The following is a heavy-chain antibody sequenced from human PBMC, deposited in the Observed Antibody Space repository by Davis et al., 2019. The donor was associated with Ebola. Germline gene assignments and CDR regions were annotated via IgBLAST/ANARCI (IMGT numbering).Heavy chain of an antibody. CDR3: ARDIMDSSMIYFDS. D-gene: IGHD5-18*01. CDR2: IYYSGST. CDR1: GGSISSYY. J-gene: IGHJ4*02. V-gene: IGHV4-59*12. Sequence: MPSETLSLTCTVSGGSISSYYWSWIRQPPGKGLEWIGYIYYSGSTSYNPSLKSRVTISVDTSKNQFSLKLSSVTAADAAVYYCARDIMDSSMIYFDSWGQGTLVTVSS.